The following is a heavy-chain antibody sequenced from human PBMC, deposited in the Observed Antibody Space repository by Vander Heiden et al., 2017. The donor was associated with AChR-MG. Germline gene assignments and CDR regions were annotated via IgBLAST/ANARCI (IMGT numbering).Heavy chain of an antibody. CDR1: GFTFTSYS. CDR2: ISSSSSYI. V-gene: IGHV3-21*01. J-gene: IGHJ4*02. Sequence: EVQLVESGGGLVKPGGSLRLPCAASGFTFTSYSMNWVCQAPGKGLEWVSSISSSSSYIYYADSVKGRFTISRDNAKNSLYLQMNSLRAEDTAVYYCARDYYDSSGYYHFDYWGQGTLVTVSS. D-gene: IGHD3-22*01. CDR3: ARDYYDSSGYYHFDY.